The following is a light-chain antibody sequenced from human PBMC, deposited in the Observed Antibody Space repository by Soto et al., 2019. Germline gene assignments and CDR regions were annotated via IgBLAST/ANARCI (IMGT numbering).Light chain of an antibody. J-gene: IGKJ1*01. V-gene: IGKV1-5*01. CDR2: DAS. CDR3: QQYTNWPPWT. CDR1: QSISSW. Sequence: DIQMTQSPSTLSASVGDRVTITCRASQSISSWLAWYQQKPGKAPKLLIYDASSLESGVPSRFSGSGSGTDFTLTISSLEPEDFAVYYCQQYTNWPPWTFGQGTKVDIK.